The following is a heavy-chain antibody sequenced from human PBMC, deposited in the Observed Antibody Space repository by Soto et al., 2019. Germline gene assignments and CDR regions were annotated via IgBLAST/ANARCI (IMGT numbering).Heavy chain of an antibody. J-gene: IGHJ4*02. V-gene: IGHV1-46*01. CDR1: GYTFTSNY. Sequence: ASVKVSCKASGYTFTSNYMYWVRQAPGQGLELMGIIDPSGGDTRYTQRFQGRVTMTSDTSTSTFYMDLSSLGSEDTAVYYCARRYCSSTSCYLDYWGQGTLVTVSS. D-gene: IGHD2-2*01. CDR3: ARRYCSSTSCYLDY. CDR2: IDPSGGDT.